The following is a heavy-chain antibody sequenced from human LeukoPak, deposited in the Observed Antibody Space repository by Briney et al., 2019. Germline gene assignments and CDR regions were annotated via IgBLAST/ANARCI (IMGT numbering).Heavy chain of an antibody. V-gene: IGHV4-34*01. CDR2: INHSGST. J-gene: IGHJ5*02. Sequence: NSSETLSLTCAVYGGSFSGYYWSWIRQPPGKGLEWIGEINHSGSTNYNPSLKSRVTISVDTSKNQFSLKLSSVTAADTAVYYCARHRTCSGGSCYPPGWFDPWGQGTLVTVSS. CDR1: GGSFSGYY. D-gene: IGHD2-15*01. CDR3: ARHRTCSGGSCYPPGWFDP.